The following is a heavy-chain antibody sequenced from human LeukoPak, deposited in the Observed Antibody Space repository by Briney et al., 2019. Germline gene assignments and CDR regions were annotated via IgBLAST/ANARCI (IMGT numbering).Heavy chain of an antibody. D-gene: IGHD4-17*01. CDR3: AKIGYGDREFDY. CDR2: ISSNGGST. Sequence: GGSLRLSCSASGFTFSSYAMHWVRQAPGKGLEYVSAISSNGGSTYYADSVKGRFTISRDNAKNTLYLQMNSLRTEDTALYYCAKIGYGDREFDYWGQGTLVTVSS. CDR1: GFTFSSYA. J-gene: IGHJ4*02. V-gene: IGHV3-64D*06.